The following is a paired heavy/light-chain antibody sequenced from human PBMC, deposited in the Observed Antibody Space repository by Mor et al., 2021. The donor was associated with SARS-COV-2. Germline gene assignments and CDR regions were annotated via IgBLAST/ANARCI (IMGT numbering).Light chain of an antibody. CDR3: SSYTSRITWV. J-gene: IGLJ3*02. CDR2: EVS. Sequence: QSALTQPASVSGSPGQSITISCTGTSSDVGGYNFVSWYQQHLDKAPQIIIYEVSNRPSGVSSRFSGSKSGNTASLTISGLQTDDEADYYCSSYTSRITWVFGGGTRVTVL. CDR1: SSDVGGYNF. V-gene: IGLV2-14*01.
Heavy chain of an antibody. Sequence: EVQLVESGGGLVQPGGSLRLSCAASGFTFSSYWMSWVRQAPGKGLEWVANIKQDGSEKYYVDSVKGRFTISRDNAKNSLYLQMNSLRAEDTAVYYCARLVSSITMVRGEGENWFDPWGQGTLVTVSS. CDR2: IKQDGSEK. V-gene: IGHV3-7*01. CDR1: GFTFSSYW. D-gene: IGHD3-10*01. J-gene: IGHJ5*02. CDR3: ARLVSSITMVRGEGENWFDP.